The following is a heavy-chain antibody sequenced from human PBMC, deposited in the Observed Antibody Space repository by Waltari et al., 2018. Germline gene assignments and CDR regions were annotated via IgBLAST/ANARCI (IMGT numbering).Heavy chain of an antibody. J-gene: IGHJ3*02. CDR2: IYYSGST. CDR1: GGSISSHY. D-gene: IGHD1-26*01. Sequence: QVQLQESGPGLVKPSETLSLTCTVSGGSISSHYWSWIRQPPGKGLEWIGYIYYSGSTNYNPSLKSRVTISVDTSKNQFSLKLSSVTAADTAVYYCAKGEIRYAFDIWGQGTMVTVSS. CDR3: AKGEIRYAFDI. V-gene: IGHV4-59*11.